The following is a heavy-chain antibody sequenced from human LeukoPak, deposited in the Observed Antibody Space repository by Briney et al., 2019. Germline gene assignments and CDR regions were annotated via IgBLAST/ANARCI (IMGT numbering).Heavy chain of an antibody. Sequence: PSETLSLTCTVSGDSIRSHGYYWSWIRQNPGKGLEWIGYISYSGSTYYNPSLESRLSISADTSQNQFSLRLTSVTAADTAMYYCVREGSGYGPFDYWGQGTLVTVSS. D-gene: IGHD5-12*01. J-gene: IGHJ4*02. CDR3: VREGSGYGPFDY. V-gene: IGHV4-31*03. CDR2: ISYSGST. CDR1: GDSIRSHGYY.